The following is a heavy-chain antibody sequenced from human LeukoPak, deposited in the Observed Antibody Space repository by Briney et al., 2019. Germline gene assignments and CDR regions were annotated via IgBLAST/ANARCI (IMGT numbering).Heavy chain of an antibody. D-gene: IGHD6-19*01. CDR3: AREWAVAGRYYFEY. J-gene: IGHJ4*02. V-gene: IGHV1-18*01. CDR2: ISAYNGNT. CDR1: GYTFTSYG. Sequence: ASVKDSCKASGYTFTSYGISWVRQAPGQGVEWMRWISAYNGNTNYAQKLQGRVTMTTDTSTSTAYMELRSLRSDDTAVYYCAREWAVAGRYYFEYWGQGTLVTVSS.